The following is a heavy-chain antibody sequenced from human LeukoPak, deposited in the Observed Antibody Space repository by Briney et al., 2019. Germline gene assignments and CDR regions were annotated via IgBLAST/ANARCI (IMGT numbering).Heavy chain of an antibody. CDR3: AKEGAYPIITYDS. J-gene: IGHJ5*01. CDR2: IKGDGNEK. Sequence: GGSLRLSCAASGFTFSNYWMNWVRQAPGKGLEWVANIKGDGNEKNYVDSVKGRFSISRDNAKDSLYLQMDSLRAEDTAVYYCAKEGAYPIITYDSWGQGALVTVSS. CDR1: GFTFSNYW. V-gene: IGHV3-7*01. D-gene: IGHD3-10*01.